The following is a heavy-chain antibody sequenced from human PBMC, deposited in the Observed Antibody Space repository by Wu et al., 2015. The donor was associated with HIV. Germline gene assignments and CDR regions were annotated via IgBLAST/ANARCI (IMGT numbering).Heavy chain of an antibody. V-gene: IGHV1-8*01. J-gene: IGHJ4*02. CDR3: ARQXAYTSGWYVYDY. Sequence: QVQLVQSGAEVKKPGASVKVSCKASGYTFTSYDINWVRQATGQGLEWMGWMNPKSGNRGYAQKFKGRVSMTRDTSISTAYMELSSLRSEDTAVYYCARQXAYTSGWYVYDYWGQGTLVTVSS. D-gene: IGHD6-19*01. CDR2: MNPKSGNR. CDR1: GYTFTSYD.